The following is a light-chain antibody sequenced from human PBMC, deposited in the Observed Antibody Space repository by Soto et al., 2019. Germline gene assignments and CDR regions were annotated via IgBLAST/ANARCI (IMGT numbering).Light chain of an antibody. V-gene: IGKV3-20*01. J-gene: IGKJ1*01. CDR3: QQYGSSPWT. CDR1: QSITKTY. CDR2: GIS. Sequence: EIVLTQSPGTLSLSPGERATFSCSASQSITKTYLAWYQQKPGQAPRLLIYGISVRATGIPDRFSGSGSGTDFTLTISRLEPEDFAVYYCQQYGSSPWTFGQGTKVYIK.